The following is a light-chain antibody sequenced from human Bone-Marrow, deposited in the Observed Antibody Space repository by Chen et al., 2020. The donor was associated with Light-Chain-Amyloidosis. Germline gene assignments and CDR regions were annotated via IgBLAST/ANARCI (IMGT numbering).Light chain of an antibody. Sequence: VVMTQSPLSLPVTLGQPASISCSSTQSLLHIDGNTYLSWFHQRPGQSPRRLIYKVSDRDSGVPDRFSGSGSATDFTLKISRLEAEDVGVYYCMQGSHWPPYTFGQGTKLEIK. J-gene: IGKJ2*01. V-gene: IGKV2-30*02. CDR2: KVS. CDR3: MQGSHWPPYT. CDR1: QSLLHIDGNTY.